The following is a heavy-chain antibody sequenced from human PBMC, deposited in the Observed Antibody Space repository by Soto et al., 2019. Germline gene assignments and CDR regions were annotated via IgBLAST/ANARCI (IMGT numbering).Heavy chain of an antibody. CDR1: GGTFSSYA. Sequence: SVKVSCKASGGTFSSYAISWVRQAPGQGLEWMGGIIPIFGTANYAQKFQGRVTITADESTSTAYMELSSLRSEDTAVYYCARGTYGQYYDFWSDRKPYFDYWGQGTLVTVSS. CDR2: IIPIFGTA. V-gene: IGHV1-69*13. D-gene: IGHD3-3*01. J-gene: IGHJ4*02. CDR3: ARGTYGQYYDFWSDRKPYFDY.